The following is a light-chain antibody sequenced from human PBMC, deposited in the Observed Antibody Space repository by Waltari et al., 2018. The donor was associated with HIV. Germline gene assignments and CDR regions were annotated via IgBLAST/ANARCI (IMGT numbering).Light chain of an antibody. CDR1: VHDVGSYTL. Sequence: QSALTQPASVSGSPGQSITISCTGTVHDVGSYTLVSWYQQYPGKAPKLIIYDGSKRPSWISKRFSGSQSGNTASLTISGLQAEDEADYYCCSYAVSSTSVIFGGGTKLTVL. J-gene: IGLJ2*01. CDR2: DGS. V-gene: IGLV2-23*01. CDR3: CSYAVSSTSVI.